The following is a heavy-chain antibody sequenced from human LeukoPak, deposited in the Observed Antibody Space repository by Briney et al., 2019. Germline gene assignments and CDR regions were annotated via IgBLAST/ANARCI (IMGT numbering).Heavy chain of an antibody. D-gene: IGHD2-15*01. Sequence: PGGSLRLSCAASGFTFSTFAMSWVRQAPGKGLEWVSTISGSGTSTYFADSVKGRSTISRDNSKNTLYLQMNSLRAEDTAVYYCAKDPEQLIGYCSGGTCSLRYWGQGTLVTVSS. CDR1: GFTFSTFA. J-gene: IGHJ4*02. CDR2: ISGSGTST. CDR3: AKDPEQLIGYCSGGTCSLRY. V-gene: IGHV3-23*01.